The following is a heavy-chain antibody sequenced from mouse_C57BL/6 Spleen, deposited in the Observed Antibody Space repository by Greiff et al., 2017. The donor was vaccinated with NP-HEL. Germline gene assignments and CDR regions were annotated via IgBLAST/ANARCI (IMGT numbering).Heavy chain of an antibody. CDR1: GYTFTSYW. V-gene: IGHV1-52*01. CDR3: ARGIYYGSSGYYAMDY. CDR2: IDPSDSET. Sequence: QVQLQQPGAELVRPGSSVKLSCKASGYTFTSYWMHWVKQRPIQGLEWIGNIDPSDSETRYNQKFKDKATLTVDKSSSTAYMQLSSLTSEDSAVYYCARGIYYGSSGYYAMDYWGQGTSVTVSS. D-gene: IGHD1-1*01. J-gene: IGHJ4*01.